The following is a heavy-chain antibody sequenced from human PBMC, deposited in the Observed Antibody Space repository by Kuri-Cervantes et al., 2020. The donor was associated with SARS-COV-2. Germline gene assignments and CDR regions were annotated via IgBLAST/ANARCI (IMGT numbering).Heavy chain of an antibody. Sequence: GGSLRLSCAASGFTFSSYAMSWVRQAPGKGLEWVSAISSSSSDINYADSVKGRFTISRDNAKNSLYLQMNSLRAEDTAVYYCARLVVAATHYYMDVWGKGPPVTVSS. CDR2: ISSSSSDI. CDR1: GFTFSSYA. J-gene: IGHJ6*03. V-gene: IGHV3-21*01. D-gene: IGHD2-15*01. CDR3: ARLVVAATHYYMDV.